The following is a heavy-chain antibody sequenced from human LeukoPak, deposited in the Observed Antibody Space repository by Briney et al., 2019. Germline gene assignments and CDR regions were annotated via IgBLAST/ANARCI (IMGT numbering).Heavy chain of an antibody. CDR1: GGSISTYY. CDR3: ARYGRLRSSQSNWFDP. D-gene: IGHD1-26*01. CDR2: IYSSGIT. Sequence: PSETLSLTCTVSGGSISTYYWSWIRQPPGKGLEWIGYIYSSGITNYSPSLKSRVTMSVDTSKNQFSLKVNSATAADTALYYCARYGRLRSSQSNWFDPWGQGTLVTVSS. J-gene: IGHJ5*02. V-gene: IGHV4-59*08.